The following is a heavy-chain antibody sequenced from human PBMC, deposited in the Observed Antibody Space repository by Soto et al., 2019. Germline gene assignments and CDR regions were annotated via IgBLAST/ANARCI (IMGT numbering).Heavy chain of an antibody. V-gene: IGHV3-30*18. D-gene: IGHD6-6*01. CDR3: AKSKDGYSSSYDY. CDR2: ISYDGSNK. Sequence: GGSLRLSCAASGFTFSSYGMHWVRQAPGKGLEWVAVISYDGSNKYYADSVKGRFTISRDNSKNTLYLQMNSLRAEDTAVYYCAKSKDGYSSSYDYWGQGTLVTVSS. J-gene: IGHJ4*02. CDR1: GFTFSSYG.